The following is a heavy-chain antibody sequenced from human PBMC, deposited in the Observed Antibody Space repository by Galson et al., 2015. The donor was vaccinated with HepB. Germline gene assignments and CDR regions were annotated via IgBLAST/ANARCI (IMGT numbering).Heavy chain of an antibody. V-gene: IGHV1-46*04. D-gene: IGHD3-22*01. CDR2: INTSGGST. Sequence: SVKVSCKASGYTFTSYYMHWVRQAPGQGLEWMGIINTSGGSTSYAQKLQGRVTMTRDTSTSTVYMELSSLRSEDTAVYYCARGMSYDSSGYYFRYDAFDIWGQGTLVTVSS. CDR1: GYTFTSYY. CDR3: ARGMSYDSSGYYFRYDAFDI. J-gene: IGHJ3*02.